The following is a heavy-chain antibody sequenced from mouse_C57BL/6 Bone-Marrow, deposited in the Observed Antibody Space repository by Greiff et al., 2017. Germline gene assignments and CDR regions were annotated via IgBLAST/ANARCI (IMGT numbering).Heavy chain of an antibody. Sequence: VQLQQSGAELVKPGASVKLSCKASGYTFTEYTIHWVKQRSGQGLEWIGWFYPGSGSIKYNEKFKDKATLNADKSSSTVYMVLSRLTSVDSAVYFCARRERRYGYDDAMDYWGQGTSVTVSS. CDR1: GYTFTEYT. D-gene: IGHD2-2*01. V-gene: IGHV1-62-2*01. CDR3: ARRERRYGYDDAMDY. J-gene: IGHJ4*01. CDR2: FYPGSGSI.